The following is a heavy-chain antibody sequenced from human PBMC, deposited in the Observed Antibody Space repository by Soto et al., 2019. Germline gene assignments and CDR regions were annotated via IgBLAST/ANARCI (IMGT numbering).Heavy chain of an antibody. Sequence: GGSLRLSCAASGFPFNNYAMLWVRQAPGKGLEWVALISYDGNNKYYADSVKGQFTISRDNSKNTLYLQMNSLRPEDTAVYYCARENVEYGSSSFNYGMDVWGQGTTVTVSS. D-gene: IGHD6-6*01. J-gene: IGHJ6*02. CDR3: ARENVEYGSSSFNYGMDV. V-gene: IGHV3-30-3*01. CDR1: GFPFNNYA. CDR2: ISYDGNNK.